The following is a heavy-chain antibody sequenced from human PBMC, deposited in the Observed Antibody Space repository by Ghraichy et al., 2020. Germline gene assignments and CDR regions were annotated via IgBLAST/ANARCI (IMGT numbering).Heavy chain of an antibody. CDR1: GYTFTSYA. Sequence: ASVKVSCKASGYTFTSYAMHWVRQAPGQRLEWMGWINAGNGNTKYSQKFQGRVTITRDTSASTAYMELSSLRSEDTAVYYCARGLIAVASYGMDVWGQGTTVTVSS. D-gene: IGHD6-19*01. V-gene: IGHV1-3*01. CDR2: INAGNGNT. CDR3: ARGLIAVASYGMDV. J-gene: IGHJ6*02.